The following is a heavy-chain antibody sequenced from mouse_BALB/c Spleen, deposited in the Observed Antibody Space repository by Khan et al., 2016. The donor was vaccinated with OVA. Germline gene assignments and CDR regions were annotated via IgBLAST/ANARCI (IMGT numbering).Heavy chain of an antibody. CDR1: GFSFSTYG. J-gene: IGHJ3*01. CDR2: ISSGGSYT. CDR3: ARLAYYYGSERFAY. Sequence: EVELVESGGDLVKPSGSLKLTCAVSGFSFSTYGVSWVRQPPDKRLEWVATISSGGSYTYYPDSVHGRFTISRDNAKNTLYLKMNSLLSEDTAMFYCARLAYYYGSERFAYWGQGTLRTVSA. V-gene: IGHV5-6*01. D-gene: IGHD1-1*01.